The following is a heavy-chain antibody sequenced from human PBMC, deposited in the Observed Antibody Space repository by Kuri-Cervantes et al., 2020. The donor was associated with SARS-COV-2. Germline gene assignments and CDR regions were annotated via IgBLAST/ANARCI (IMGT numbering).Heavy chain of an antibody. CDR1: GFMFTSYG. Sequence: GESLKISCVASGFMFTSYGMHWVRQAPGKGLEWVAFIRYDGSNKYYADSVKGRFTISRDTSKNTLYVQMNSLRAEDTAVYYCAKDPHGIVVVVAAVDYWGQGTLVTVSS. D-gene: IGHD2-15*01. CDR2: IRYDGSNK. CDR3: AKDPHGIVVVVAAVDY. J-gene: IGHJ4*02. V-gene: IGHV3-30*02.